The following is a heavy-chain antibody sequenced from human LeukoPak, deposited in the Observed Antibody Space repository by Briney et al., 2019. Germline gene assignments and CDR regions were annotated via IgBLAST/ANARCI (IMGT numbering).Heavy chain of an antibody. D-gene: IGHD2-21*01. V-gene: IGHV3-48*03. J-gene: IGHJ4*02. CDR2: ISGSGATI. Sequence: PGGSLRLSCAASGFTFSSYEMNWVRQAPGKGLEWVSYISGSGATIYYADSVKGRFTISRGNAKNSLYLQMNSLRAEDTAVYYCARDVVGLGYSDYWGQGTLVTVSS. CDR3: ARDVVGLGYSDY. CDR1: GFTFSSYE.